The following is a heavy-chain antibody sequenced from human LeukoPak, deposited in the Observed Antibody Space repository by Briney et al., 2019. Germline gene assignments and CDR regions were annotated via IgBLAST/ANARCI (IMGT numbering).Heavy chain of an antibody. CDR1: GYIFISYY. CDR3: ATLSSSWYFSDY. D-gene: IGHD6-13*01. V-gene: IGHV1-46*01. CDR2: INPSDGST. J-gene: IGHJ4*02. Sequence: ASVKVSCKASGYIFISYYIHWVRQAPGQGLEWMGVINPSDGSTNYAQKFQGRVTMTRDRSTSTVYMELSSLRSEDTAVYYCATLSSSWYFSDYWGQGTLVTVSS.